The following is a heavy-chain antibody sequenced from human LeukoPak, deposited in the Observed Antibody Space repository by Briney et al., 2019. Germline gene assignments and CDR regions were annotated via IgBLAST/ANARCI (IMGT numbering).Heavy chain of an antibody. V-gene: IGHV3-53*01. Sequence: PGGSLRLSCAASGFTVSSNYMSWVRQAPGKGLEWVSVIYSGGSTYYADSVKGRSTISRDNSKNTLYLQMNSLRAEDTAVYYCARASPAEAVYWGQGTLVTVSS. CDR1: GFTVSSNY. CDR3: ARASPAEAVY. D-gene: IGHD2-15*01. CDR2: IYSGGST. J-gene: IGHJ4*02.